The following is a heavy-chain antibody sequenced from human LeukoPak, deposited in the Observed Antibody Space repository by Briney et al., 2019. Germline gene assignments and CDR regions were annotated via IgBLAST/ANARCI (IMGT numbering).Heavy chain of an antibody. V-gene: IGHV3-23*01. Sequence: QSGGSLRLSCAASGFTFSDSAMSWVRQAAGKGLEWVSGVSGSDDSTFYADSVKGRFIISRDNSKNTLYLQMNSLRAEGTAVYFCLRGVFDYWGQGTLVTVSS. D-gene: IGHD3-16*01. CDR1: GFTFSDSA. CDR3: LRGVFDY. CDR2: VSGSDDST. J-gene: IGHJ4*02.